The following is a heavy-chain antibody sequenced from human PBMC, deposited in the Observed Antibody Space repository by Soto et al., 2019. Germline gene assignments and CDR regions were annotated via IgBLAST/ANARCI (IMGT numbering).Heavy chain of an antibody. Sequence: GASVKVSCKVSGYTLTELSMHWVRQAPGKGLEWMGGFDPEDGETIYAQKFQGRVTMTEDTSTDTAYMELSSLRSEDTAVYYCATALPGIWNDATNWLDPWGQGTLVTVSS. V-gene: IGHV1-24*01. CDR1: GYTLTELS. CDR3: ATALPGIWNDATNWLDP. CDR2: FDPEDGET. J-gene: IGHJ5*02. D-gene: IGHD1-1*01.